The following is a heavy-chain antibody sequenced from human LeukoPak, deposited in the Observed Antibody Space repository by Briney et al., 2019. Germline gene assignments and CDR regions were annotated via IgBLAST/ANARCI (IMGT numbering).Heavy chain of an antibody. V-gene: IGHV4-30-4*08. D-gene: IGHD1-26*01. CDR3: AREEWELLTFDY. CDR1: GGSISSCDYY. Sequence: PSQTLSLTCTVFGGSISSCDYYWSWIRQPPGKGLEWIGYIYYSGSTYYDPSLKSRVTISVDTSKNQFSLKLSSVTAADTAVYYCAREEWELLTFDYWGQGTLVTVSS. CDR2: IYYSGST. J-gene: IGHJ4*02.